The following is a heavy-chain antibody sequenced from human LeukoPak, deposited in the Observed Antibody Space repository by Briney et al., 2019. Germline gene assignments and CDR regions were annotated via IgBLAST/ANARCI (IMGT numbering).Heavy chain of an antibody. D-gene: IGHD2-15*01. V-gene: IGHV3-9*03. J-gene: IGHJ6*03. CDR2: ISWNSGSI. Sequence: QPGRSLRLSCAASGFTFDDYAMHWVRQAPGKGLEWVSGISWNSGSIGYADSVKGRFTISRDNAKNSLYLQMNSLRAEDMASYYCAKGIRLGYCSGGSCPADYYYYMDVWGKGTTVTVSS. CDR3: AKGIRLGYCSGGSCPADYYYYMDV. CDR1: GFTFDDYA.